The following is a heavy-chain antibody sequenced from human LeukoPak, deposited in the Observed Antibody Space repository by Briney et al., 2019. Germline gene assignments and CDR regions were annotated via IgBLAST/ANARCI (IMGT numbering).Heavy chain of an antibody. CDR2: ISSSGSTI. Sequence: GGSLRLSCAASGFTFSDYYMSWIRQAPGKGLEWVSYISSSGSTIHYADSVKGRFTISRDNAKNSLYLQMNSLRAEDTAVYCCASSARGYSGYDYGSELSFDYWGQGTLVTVSS. CDR3: ASSARGYSGYDYGSELSFDY. D-gene: IGHD5-12*01. J-gene: IGHJ4*02. CDR1: GFTFSDYY. V-gene: IGHV3-11*01.